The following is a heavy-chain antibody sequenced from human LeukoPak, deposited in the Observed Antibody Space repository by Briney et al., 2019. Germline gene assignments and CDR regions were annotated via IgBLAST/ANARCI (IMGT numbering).Heavy chain of an antibody. CDR3: ARGPKYSGSWFLFDY. V-gene: IGHV4-4*07. J-gene: IGHJ4*02. Sequence: PSETLSLTCTVSGGSISSYYWSWIRQPAGKGLEWIGRIYTSGSTNYNPSLKSRVTMSVDTSKNQFSLKLSSVTAADTAVYYCARGPKYSGSWFLFDYWGQGTLVTVSS. CDR2: IYTSGST. CDR1: GGSISSYY. D-gene: IGHD6-13*01.